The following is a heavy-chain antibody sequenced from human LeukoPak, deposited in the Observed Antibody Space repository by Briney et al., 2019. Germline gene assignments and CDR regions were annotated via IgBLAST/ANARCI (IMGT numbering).Heavy chain of an antibody. D-gene: IGHD5-12*01. Sequence: ASVKVSCKASGYTFTSYGISWVRQAPGQGLEWMGWINPNSGGTNYAQKFQGRVTITRDTSASTAYMELSSLRSEDMAVYYCARGGPLYSGYDRTLDYWGQGTLVTVSS. CDR2: INPNSGGT. V-gene: IGHV1-18*03. J-gene: IGHJ4*02. CDR3: ARGGPLYSGYDRTLDY. CDR1: GYTFTSYG.